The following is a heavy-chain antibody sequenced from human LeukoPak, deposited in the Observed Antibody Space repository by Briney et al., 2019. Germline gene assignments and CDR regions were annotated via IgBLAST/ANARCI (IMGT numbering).Heavy chain of an antibody. CDR1: GYTFTGYY. J-gene: IGHJ4*02. CDR2: INPNSGGT. D-gene: IGHD6-13*01. V-gene: IGHV1-2*06. Sequence: ASVTVSCKASGYTFTGYYMHWVRQAPGQGLEWMGRINPNSGGTNYAQKFQGRVTMTRDTSISIAYMELSRLRSDDTAVYYCARSSPRIAAAGRKEFDYWGQGTLVTVSS. CDR3: ARSSPRIAAAGRKEFDY.